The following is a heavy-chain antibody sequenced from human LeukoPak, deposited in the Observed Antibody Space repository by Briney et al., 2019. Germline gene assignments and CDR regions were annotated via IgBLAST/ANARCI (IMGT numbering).Heavy chain of an antibody. CDR3: ARLISGSPADY. D-gene: IGHD1-26*01. CDR1: GGSISNSNYH. Sequence: SETLSLTCTVSGGSISNSNYHWGWIRQPPGKGLEWIGSIYHGGNTYYNPSLKSRVTISVDTSKNQFSLKLNSMTAADTAVYYCARLISGSPADYWGQGTLVTVSS. J-gene: IGHJ4*02. CDR2: IYHGGNT. V-gene: IGHV4-39*01.